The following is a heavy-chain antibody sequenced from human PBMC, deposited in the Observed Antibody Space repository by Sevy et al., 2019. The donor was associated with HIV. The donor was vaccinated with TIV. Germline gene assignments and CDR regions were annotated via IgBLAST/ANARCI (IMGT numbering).Heavy chain of an antibody. V-gene: IGHV3-53*01. Sequence: GGSLRLSCAASGFIVSSNYMSWVRQAPGKGLEWVSVIYSGGSTYYADSVKGRSTISRDNSKNMLYLQMNSRRAEDTAVYFCARGDRRTYYGGAFDIWGQGTMVTVSS. CDR2: IYSGGST. CDR1: GFIVSSNY. J-gene: IGHJ3*02. CDR3: ARGDRRTYYGGAFDI. D-gene: IGHD1-26*01.